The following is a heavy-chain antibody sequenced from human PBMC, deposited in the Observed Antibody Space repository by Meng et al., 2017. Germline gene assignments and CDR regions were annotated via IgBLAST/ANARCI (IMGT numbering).Heavy chain of an antibody. CDR2: IWYDGSNK. D-gene: IGHD4-23*01. CDR3: ARDLYGGNSDYFDY. Sequence: GTVVESGGGLVQPGVSLGLSFAASGFTFSRFGMHWVRQAPGKGVEWVAVIWYDGSNKYYADSVKGRFTISRDNSKNTLYLQMNSLRAEDTAVYYCARDLYGGNSDYFDYWGQGTLVTVSS. CDR1: GFTFSRFG. J-gene: IGHJ4*02. V-gene: IGHV3-33*01.